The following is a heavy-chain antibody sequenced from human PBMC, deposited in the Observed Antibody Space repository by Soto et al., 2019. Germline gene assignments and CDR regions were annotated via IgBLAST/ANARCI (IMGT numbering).Heavy chain of an antibody. J-gene: IGHJ6*02. Sequence: QVQLVQSGGEVKKPGSSVKVSCKASGGTFSSYAISWVRQAPGQGLEWMGGIIPIFGKANYAQKVQGRVTITADESTNTAYMELSSLSSEDTAVYYCARWATGITGTSSHYYYCMDFWGQGTKVTVSS. V-gene: IGHV1-69*01. D-gene: IGHD1-7*01. CDR2: IIPIFGKA. CDR1: GGTFSSYA. CDR3: ARWATGITGTSSHYYYCMDF.